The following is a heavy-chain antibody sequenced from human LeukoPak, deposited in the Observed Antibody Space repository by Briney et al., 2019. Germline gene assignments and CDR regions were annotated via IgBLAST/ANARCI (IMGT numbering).Heavy chain of an antibody. D-gene: IGHD3-22*01. CDR3: ARGRRITMIVLYYYMDV. Sequence: SETLSLTCTVSGGSISSYYWSWIRQPAGKGLEWIGRIYTSGSTNYNPSLKSRVTMSVDTSKNQFSLKLNSVTAADTAVYYCARGRRITMIVLYYYMDVWGKGTTVTVSS. V-gene: IGHV4-4*07. CDR1: GGSISSYY. J-gene: IGHJ6*03. CDR2: IYTSGST.